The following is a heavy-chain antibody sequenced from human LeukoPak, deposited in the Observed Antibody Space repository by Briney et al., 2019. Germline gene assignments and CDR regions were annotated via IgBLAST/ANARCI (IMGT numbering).Heavy chain of an antibody. CDR3: ARAGFDILTGSTERFDP. CDR2: IYHTGST. V-gene: IGHV4-31*03. D-gene: IGHD3-9*01. CDR1: GDSITSGIYY. Sequence: SETLSLTCSVSGDSITSGIYYWPWIRQHPGKGLEWIEYIYHTGSTYFNPSLQSRLTISLDTSKNQFSLKLTSVSAADTAIYYCARAGFDILTGSTERFDPWGQGTLVTVSS. J-gene: IGHJ5*02.